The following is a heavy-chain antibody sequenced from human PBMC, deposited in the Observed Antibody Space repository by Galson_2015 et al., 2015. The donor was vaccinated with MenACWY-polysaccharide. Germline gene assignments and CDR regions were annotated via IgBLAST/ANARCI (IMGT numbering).Heavy chain of an antibody. V-gene: IGHV3-21*01. CDR2: ISSSSSYI. D-gene: IGHD4-17*01. CDR3: ARAVGYYGDYEVDY. Sequence: SLRLSCAASGFTFSSYSMHWVRQAPGKGLEWVSSISSSSSYIYYADSVKGRFTISRDNAKNSLYLQMNSLRAEDTAVYYCARAVGYYGDYEVDYWGQGTLVTVSS. J-gene: IGHJ4*02. CDR1: GFTFSSYS.